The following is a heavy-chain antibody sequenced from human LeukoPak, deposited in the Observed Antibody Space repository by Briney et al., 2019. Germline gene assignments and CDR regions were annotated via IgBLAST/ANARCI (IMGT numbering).Heavy chain of an antibody. Sequence: GGSLRLSCAASGFSFSSYALSWVRQAPGKGLEWVSTLDGRGGSTNYADSVEGRFTISRDNSKNTLYLQMNSLRAEDTAVYHCARDAVSGWYYDNWGQGTLVTVSS. CDR2: LDGRGGST. CDR1: GFSFSSYA. V-gene: IGHV3-23*01. J-gene: IGHJ4*02. CDR3: ARDAVSGWYYDN. D-gene: IGHD6-19*01.